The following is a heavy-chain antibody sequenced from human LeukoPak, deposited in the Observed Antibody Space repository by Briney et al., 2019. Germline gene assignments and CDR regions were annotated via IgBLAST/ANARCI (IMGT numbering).Heavy chain of an antibody. Sequence: SQTLSLTCTVSGGSISSGGYYWSWIGQHPGKGLEWIGYIYYSGSTYYNPSLKSRVTISVDTSKNQFSLKLSSVTAADTAVYYCARDRERYDFWSGYYTGNYYYGMDVWGQGTTVTVSS. CDR3: ARDRERYDFWSGYYTGNYYYGMDV. D-gene: IGHD3-3*01. V-gene: IGHV4-31*03. CDR2: IYYSGST. J-gene: IGHJ6*02. CDR1: GGSISSGGYY.